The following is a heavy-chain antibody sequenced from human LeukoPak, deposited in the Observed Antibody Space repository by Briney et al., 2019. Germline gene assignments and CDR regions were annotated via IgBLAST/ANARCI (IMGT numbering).Heavy chain of an antibody. CDR2: IREEGSST. CDR3: KTAYEILTGYPDAFDI. Sequence: GGSLRLSCAAPGYTFSSYSMNWVRQAPGKGPESEAFIREEGSSTYYADSVQGRFTICRDNAKNSLYLQMNSLRAEDFFFFKQKTAYEILTGYPDAFDIWGQGTMVTVSS. J-gene: IGHJ3*02. D-gene: IGHD3-9*01. V-gene: IGHV3-30*02. CDR1: GYTFSSYS.